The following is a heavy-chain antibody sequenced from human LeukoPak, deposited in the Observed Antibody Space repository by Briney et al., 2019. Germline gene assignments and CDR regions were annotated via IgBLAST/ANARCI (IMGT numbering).Heavy chain of an antibody. V-gene: IGHV3-23*01. D-gene: IGHD3-10*01. CDR3: AKDRLLWFGELSLDV. CDR2: ISGSDGST. Sequence: GGTLRLSCAASGFTFSSYVMSWVRQAPGKGLEWVSAISGSDGSTYYADSVKGRFTISRDNSKNTLYLQMNSLRAEDTAVYYRAKDRLLWFGELSLDVWGKGTTVTISS. CDR1: GFTFSSYV. J-gene: IGHJ6*04.